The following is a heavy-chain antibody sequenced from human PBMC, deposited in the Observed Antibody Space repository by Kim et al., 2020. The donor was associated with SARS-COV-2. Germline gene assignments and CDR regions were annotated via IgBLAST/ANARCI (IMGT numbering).Heavy chain of an antibody. D-gene: IGHD2-15*01. CDR3: AKDLRYCSGGSCYSVPYYYYGMDV. Sequence: GGSLRLSCTASGFTISTYGMHWVRQAPGKGLEWVAVISYDGNNKYYAESVKGRFTISRGNSKNTLYMQMNSLRAEDTAVYYCAKDLRYCSGGSCYSVPYYYYGMDVWGQGTTVTVSS. CDR1: GFTISTYG. CDR2: ISYDGNNK. V-gene: IGHV3-30*18. J-gene: IGHJ6*02.